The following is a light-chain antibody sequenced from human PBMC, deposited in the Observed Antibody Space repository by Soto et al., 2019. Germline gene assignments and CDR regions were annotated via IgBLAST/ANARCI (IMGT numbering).Light chain of an antibody. J-gene: IGKJ3*01. CDR1: QSVSSN. Sequence: VMTQSPATLSVSPGERATLSCRASQSVSSNLAWYQQKPGQAPRLLIYGASTRATGIPARFSGSGSGTEFTLTISSLQSEDFAVYYCQQYNNWPRSFGPGTKVDIK. V-gene: IGKV3D-15*01. CDR2: GAS. CDR3: QQYNNWPRS.